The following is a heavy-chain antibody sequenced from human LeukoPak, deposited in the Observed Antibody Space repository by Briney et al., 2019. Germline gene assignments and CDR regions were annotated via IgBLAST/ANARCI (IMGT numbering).Heavy chain of an antibody. CDR2: ISWNSGSI. J-gene: IGHJ4*02. V-gene: IGHV3-9*01. D-gene: IGHD3-10*01. CDR3: ARDRAPYYYGSGSPDY. CDR1: GFTFNDYA. Sequence: GRSLRLSCAASGFTFNDYAMHWVRQAPGKGLEWVSGISWNSGSIGYADSVKGRFTISRDNSKNTLYLQMNSLRAEDTAVYYCARDRAPYYYGSGSPDYWGQGTLVTVSS.